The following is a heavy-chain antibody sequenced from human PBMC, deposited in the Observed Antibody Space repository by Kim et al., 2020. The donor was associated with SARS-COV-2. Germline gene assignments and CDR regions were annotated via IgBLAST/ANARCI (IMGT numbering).Heavy chain of an antibody. CDR3: ARDWVYDSSGYYYGRGGYAFDI. D-gene: IGHD3-22*01. CDR2: IIPIFGTA. CDR1: GGTFSSYA. V-gene: IGHV1-69*13. Sequence: SVKVSCKASGGTFSSYAISWVRQAPGQGLEWMGGIIPIFGTANYAQKFQGRVTITADESTSTAYMELSSLRSEDTAVYYCARDWVYDSSGYYYGRGGYAFDIWGQGTMVTVSS. J-gene: IGHJ3*02.